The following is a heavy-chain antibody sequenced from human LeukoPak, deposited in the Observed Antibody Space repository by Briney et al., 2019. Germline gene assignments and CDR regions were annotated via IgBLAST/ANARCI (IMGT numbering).Heavy chain of an antibody. D-gene: IGHD1-26*01. CDR1: GGSISSYY. V-gene: IGHV4-59*01. J-gene: IGHJ3*02. CDR3: ARVPILERKDAFDI. CDR2: IYYSGST. Sequence: SETLSLTCTVSGGSISSYYWSWIRQPPGKGLGWIGYIYYSGSTNYNPSLKSRVTISVDTSKNQFSLKLSSVTAADTAVYYCARVPILERKDAFDIWGQGTMVTVSS.